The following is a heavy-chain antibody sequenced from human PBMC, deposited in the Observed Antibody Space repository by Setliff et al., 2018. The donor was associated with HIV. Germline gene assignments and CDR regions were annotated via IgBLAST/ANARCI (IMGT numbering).Heavy chain of an antibody. D-gene: IGHD1-7*01. CDR3: ARKGTWNYPYDY. J-gene: IGHJ4*02. Sequence: SETLSLTCTVAGGSLSNYYWSWIRQSPGKGPEWIGYIYSGGSTNYNPSLKSRVTISEDTSKNQLSLKLSSVTAADTAVYYCARKGTWNYPYDYWGQGTLVTAPQ. CDR1: GGSLSNYY. V-gene: IGHV4-4*09. CDR2: IYSGGST.